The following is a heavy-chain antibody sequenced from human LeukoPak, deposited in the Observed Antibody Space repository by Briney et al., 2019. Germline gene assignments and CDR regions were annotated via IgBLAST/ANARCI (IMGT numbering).Heavy chain of an antibody. V-gene: IGHV3-23*01. CDR2: ISGSGGST. CDR3: AKDQSSTWTTDS. D-gene: IGHD6-13*01. J-gene: IGHJ4*02. Sequence: PGGSLRLSCAASGFTFDDYGMSWVRQAPGKGLEWVSLISGSGGSTYYADSVKGRFTISRDNSKNTLYLQMNSLRAEDTAVYYCAKDQSSTWTTDSWGQGTLVIVSS. CDR1: GFTFDDYG.